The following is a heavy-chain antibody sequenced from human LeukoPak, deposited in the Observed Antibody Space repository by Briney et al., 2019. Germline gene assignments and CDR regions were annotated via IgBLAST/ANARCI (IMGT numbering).Heavy chain of an antibody. V-gene: IGHV4-34*01. CDR3: ARGGRRWLQVFDY. CDR1: GGSFSGYY. CDR2: INHSGST. D-gene: IGHD5-24*01. J-gene: IGHJ4*02. Sequence: PSETLSLTCAVYGGSFSGYYWSWIRQPPGKGLEWIGEINHSGSTNYNPSLKSRVTISVDTSKNQFSLKLSSVTAADTAVYYCARGGRRWLQVFDYWGQGTLVTVSS.